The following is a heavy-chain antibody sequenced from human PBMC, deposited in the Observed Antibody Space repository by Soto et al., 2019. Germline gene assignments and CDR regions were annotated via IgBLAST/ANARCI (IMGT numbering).Heavy chain of an antibody. V-gene: IGHV3-23*01. D-gene: IGHD2-21*01. J-gene: IGHJ4*02. Sequence: EEQLLESGGGLAQPGGSLRLSCAASGFTFSGYAMSWVRQAPGKGPEWVSGISGSGDSTYHAKSVKGRFIISRDNSKNTLYLEINSLRAEDTAVYYCAKAYGASHSPFDCWGQGTLVAVSS. CDR3: AKAYGASHSPFDC. CDR1: GFTFSGYA. CDR2: ISGSGDST.